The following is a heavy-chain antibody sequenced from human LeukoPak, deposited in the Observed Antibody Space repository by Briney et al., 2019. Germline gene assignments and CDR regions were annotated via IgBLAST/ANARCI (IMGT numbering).Heavy chain of an antibody. D-gene: IGHD3-22*01. J-gene: IGHJ4*02. CDR3: ARVANYYDSSGYYAY. CDR2: IWYDGSNK. Sequence: GRSLRLSCAASGFTFSSYGMHWVRQAPGKGLEWVAVIWYDGSNKNYADSVKGRFTISRDNSKNTLYLQMNSLRAEDTAVYYCARVANYYDSSGYYAYWGQGTLVTVSS. CDR1: GFTFSSYG. V-gene: IGHV3-33*01.